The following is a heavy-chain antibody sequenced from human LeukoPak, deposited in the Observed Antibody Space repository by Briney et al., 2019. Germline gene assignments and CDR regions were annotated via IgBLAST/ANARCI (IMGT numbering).Heavy chain of an antibody. V-gene: IGHV1-18*01. Sequence: VASVKVSCKTSGYTFTSYGISWVRQAPGQGLEWMGWISAYNGNTNYAQKLQGRVTMTTDTSTSTAYMELRSLRSDDTAVYYCARTFYGAYFDPWGQGTLVTVSS. CDR3: ARTFYGAYFDP. CDR2: ISAYNGNT. J-gene: IGHJ5*02. CDR1: GYTFTSYG. D-gene: IGHD4-17*01.